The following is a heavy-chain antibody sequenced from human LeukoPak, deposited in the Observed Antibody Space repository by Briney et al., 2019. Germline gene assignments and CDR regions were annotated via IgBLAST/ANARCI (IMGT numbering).Heavy chain of an antibody. CDR2: IYYSGST. Sequence: ASETLSLTCTVSGGSISSGGYYWSWIRQHPGKGLEWIGYIYYSGSTYYNPSLKSRVTISVDTSKNQFSLKLSSVTAADTAVYYCASSYDSSGYVYWGQGTLVTVSS. J-gene: IGHJ4*02. D-gene: IGHD3-22*01. V-gene: IGHV4-31*03. CDR1: GGSISSGGYY. CDR3: ASSYDSSGYVY.